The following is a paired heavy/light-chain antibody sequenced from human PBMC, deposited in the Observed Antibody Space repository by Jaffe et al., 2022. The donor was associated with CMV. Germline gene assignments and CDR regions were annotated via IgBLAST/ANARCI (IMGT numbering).Heavy chain of an antibody. J-gene: IGHJ5*01. Sequence: QVHLVQSGAEVKKPGASVKVSCEASGYTFSGHYIHWVRQAPGQGLEWMGWINPERGDTKYAQKFQGGVIMTGDTSTNRVYMELSRLTSDDTAVYYCAYAVGIYSWFDSWGQGTLVIVSS. CDR2: INPERGDT. V-gene: IGHV1-2*02. D-gene: IGHD2-2*01. CDR1: GYTFSGHY. CDR3: AYAVGIYSWFDS.
Light chain of an antibody. J-gene: IGLJ1*01. Sequence: QSALTQPASVSGSPGQSINISCSGLSSGVGSYDFVSWYQQYPGKAPKVMIYEVSKRPSGVSNRFSGSKSGSTASLTISGLQSEDEADYYCCSYVSISTYVFGTGTTVTVV. CDR3: CSYVSISTYV. V-gene: IGLV2-23*02. CDR1: SSGVGSYDF. CDR2: EVS.